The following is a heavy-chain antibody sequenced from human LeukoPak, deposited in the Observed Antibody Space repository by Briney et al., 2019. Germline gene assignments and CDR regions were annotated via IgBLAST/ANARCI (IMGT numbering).Heavy chain of an antibody. CDR2: INYSGST. Sequence: SETLSLTCTVSGGSISSYYWSWIRQPPGKGLEWIGYINYSGSTNSNPSLKSRVTISVDTSKNQFSLRLSSVTAAGTAVYYCAASKKYGSGSYYVYYMDVWGKGTTVTISS. V-gene: IGHV4-59*01. CDR3: AASKKYGSGSYYVYYMDV. CDR1: GGSISSYY. J-gene: IGHJ6*03. D-gene: IGHD3-10*01.